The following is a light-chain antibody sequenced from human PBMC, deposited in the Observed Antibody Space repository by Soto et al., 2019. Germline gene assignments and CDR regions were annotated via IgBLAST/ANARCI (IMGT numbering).Light chain of an antibody. CDR1: QSISRW. CDR3: QQYNFYPYT. Sequence: DIQMTQSPSTLSASVGDRVTITCRASQSISRWLAWYHQKPGKAPKLLISDVSTLQCGVPSRFSGSGSGTEFTLPISGLQPDDFSTYYCQQYNFYPYTFGQGTKLEI. V-gene: IGKV1-5*01. J-gene: IGKJ2*01. CDR2: DVS.